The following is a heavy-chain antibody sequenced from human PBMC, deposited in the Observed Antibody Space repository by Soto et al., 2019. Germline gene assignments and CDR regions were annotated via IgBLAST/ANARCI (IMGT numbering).Heavy chain of an antibody. CDR3: ARGRAPSGTYHRPSVDS. Sequence: QVQLQQWGAGLLKPSETLSLTCAVYGGSFIAYYWSWIRQPPGKGLEWIGEINHSEFTNYDPSLKSRVTISVDTSKNQFSLKLSSVTAADTAVYCFARGRAPSGTYHRPSVDSWGQGTLVTVPS. CDR1: GGSFIAYY. J-gene: IGHJ4*02. D-gene: IGHD1-26*01. V-gene: IGHV4-34*01. CDR2: INHSEFT.